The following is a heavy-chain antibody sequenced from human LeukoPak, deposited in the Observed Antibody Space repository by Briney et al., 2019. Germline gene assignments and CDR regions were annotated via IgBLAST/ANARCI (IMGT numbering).Heavy chain of an antibody. D-gene: IGHD4-23*01. Sequence: GGSLRLSCAVSGFTFNSYAMSWVRQAPGKGPEWVSGISSGGSDTFYADSVKGRFTILRDTSKNTLYLQMNSLRADDMALYYCAKPSPGGNHFDYWGQGTLVTVSS. CDR2: ISSGGSDT. CDR3: AKPSPGGNHFDY. CDR1: GFTFNSYA. V-gene: IGHV3-23*01. J-gene: IGHJ4*02.